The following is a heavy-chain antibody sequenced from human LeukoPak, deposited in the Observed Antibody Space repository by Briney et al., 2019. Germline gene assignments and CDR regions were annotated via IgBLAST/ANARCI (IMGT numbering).Heavy chain of an antibody. D-gene: IGHD3-22*01. Sequence: ASVKVSCKASGYTFTGYYMHWVRQAPGQGLEWMGRINPNSGGTNYAQKFQGRVTMTRDTSISTAYMELSRLGSDDTAVYYCARGGPRYYDSSGYANPPFDYWGQGTLVTVSS. CDR3: ARGGPRYYDSSGYANPPFDY. CDR1: GYTFTGYY. CDR2: INPNSGGT. V-gene: IGHV1-2*06. J-gene: IGHJ4*02.